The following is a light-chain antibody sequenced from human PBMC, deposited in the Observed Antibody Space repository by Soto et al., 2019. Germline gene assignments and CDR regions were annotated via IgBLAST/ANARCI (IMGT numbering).Light chain of an antibody. V-gene: IGLV2-14*01. CDR3: SSYTSSSTPLYV. CDR1: SSDVGGYNY. J-gene: IGLJ1*01. Sequence: QSALTQPASVSGSPGQSITISCTGTSSDVGGYNYVSWYQQHPGKAPKLMIYDVSNRPSGGSNRFSGSKSGNTASLTISGLQAEDEAAYYCSSYTSSSTPLYVFGTGTKLTVL. CDR2: DVS.